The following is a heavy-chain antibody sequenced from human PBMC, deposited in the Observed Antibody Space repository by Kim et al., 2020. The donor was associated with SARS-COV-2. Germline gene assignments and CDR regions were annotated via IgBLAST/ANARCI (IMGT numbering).Heavy chain of an antibody. Sequence: GGSLRLSCEASGFTFSGYWMHWVRQAPGKGLVWVSDIKPDGSETGYADSVRGRFTTSRDNAKNTLYLQMSSLRAEDTAIYYCVRDIFWSYDNWGQGVLVT. CDR3: VRDIFWSYDN. V-gene: IGHV3-74*01. CDR1: GFTFSGYW. CDR2: IKPDGSET. D-gene: IGHD1-26*01. J-gene: IGHJ4*02.